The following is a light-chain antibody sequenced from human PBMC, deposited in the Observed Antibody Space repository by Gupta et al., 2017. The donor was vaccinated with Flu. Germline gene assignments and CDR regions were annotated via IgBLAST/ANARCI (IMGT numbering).Light chain of an antibody. Sequence: PSTLSASVGDRATITCRASHSISCWLAWYQQKPGKVPKLLIYLASTLHAGVSSRFSGSGSGTEFTLTISRLQPDDAATYYCHQYSSYPLTFGQGTLVEIK. CDR1: HSISCW. V-gene: IGKV1-5*03. CDR3: HQYSSYPLT. CDR2: LAS. J-gene: IGKJ5*01.